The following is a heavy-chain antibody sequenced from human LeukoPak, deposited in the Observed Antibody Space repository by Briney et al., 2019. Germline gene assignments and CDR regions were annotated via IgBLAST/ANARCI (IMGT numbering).Heavy chain of an antibody. CDR3: AKGIGLALDAFDI. V-gene: IGHV3-23*01. Sequence: GGSLRLSCAASGFTVSSYYMSWVRQAPGKGLEWVSAISGSGGSTYYADSVKGRFTISRDNSKNTLYLQMNSLRAEDTAVYYCAKGIGLALDAFDIWGQGTMVTVSS. J-gene: IGHJ3*02. D-gene: IGHD3/OR15-3a*01. CDR1: GFTVSSYY. CDR2: ISGSGGST.